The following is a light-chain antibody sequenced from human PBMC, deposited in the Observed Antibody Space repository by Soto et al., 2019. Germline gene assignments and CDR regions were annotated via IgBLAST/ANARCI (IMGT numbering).Light chain of an antibody. V-gene: IGKV1-6*01. CDR3: LQDYDSLYT. J-gene: IGKJ2*01. Sequence: AIQMTQSPSSLSASVGDRVTITCRASQGIRSDLGWYQQKPGKAPKLLIHAASNLRIGVPSRFSGSGSARDFTLHITSMQPDDIATYYCLQDYDSLYTFGQGTKLYIK. CDR2: AAS. CDR1: QGIRSD.